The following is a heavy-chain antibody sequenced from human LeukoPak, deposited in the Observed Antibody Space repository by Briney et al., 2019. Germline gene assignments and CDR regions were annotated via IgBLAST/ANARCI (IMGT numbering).Heavy chain of an antibody. V-gene: IGHV4-39*07. D-gene: IGHD6-19*01. CDR3: ARDDQGGIAVAGTGAFDI. J-gene: IGHJ3*02. CDR1: SGSISTSNYY. CDR2: IFYSGST. Sequence: PSETLSLTCTVSSGSISTSNYYWGWVRQPPGKALEWIGNIFYSGSTYYSPSLKSRVTISLDTSRNQFSLKLNSVTAADTAVYYCARDDQGGIAVAGTGAFDIWGQGTMVTVSS.